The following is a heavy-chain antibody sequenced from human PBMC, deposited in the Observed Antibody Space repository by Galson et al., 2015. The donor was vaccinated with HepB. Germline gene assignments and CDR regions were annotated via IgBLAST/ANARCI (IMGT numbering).Heavy chain of an antibody. V-gene: IGHV7-4-1*02. CDR1: GYTFTSYA. Sequence: SCKASGYTFTSYAMNWVRQAPGQGLEWMGWINTNTGNPTYAQGFTGRFVFSLDTSVSTAYLQISSLKAEDTAVYYCAREQLDCSSTSCSDYDYIWGSYRPYDAFDIWGQGTMVTVSS. CDR3: AREQLDCSSTSCSDYDYIWGSYRPYDAFDI. J-gene: IGHJ3*02. D-gene: IGHD3-16*02. CDR2: INTNTGNP.